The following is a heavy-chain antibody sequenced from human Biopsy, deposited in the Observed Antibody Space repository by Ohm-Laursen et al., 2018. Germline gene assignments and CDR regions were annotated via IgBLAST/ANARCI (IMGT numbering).Heavy chain of an antibody. Sequence: SETLSLTWTVSGASMTGYFWTWVRQPAGKGLEWIGHIYTIGDTTYNPSLESRVTMSLGTSENQFSLKMTSLTAADTAVYFCAREDEGLLRALDLWGQGTMVTVSS. J-gene: IGHJ3*01. CDR1: GASMTGYF. V-gene: IGHV4-4*07. CDR2: IYTIGDT. CDR3: AREDEGLLRALDL. D-gene: IGHD3-3*01.